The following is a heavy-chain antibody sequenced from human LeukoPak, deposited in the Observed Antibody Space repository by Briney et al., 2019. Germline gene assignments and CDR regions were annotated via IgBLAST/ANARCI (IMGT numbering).Heavy chain of an antibody. CDR1: GFTFSSYW. J-gene: IGHJ4*02. Sequence: PGGCLRLSCAASGFTFSSYWMSWVRQAPGKGLEWVANIKQDGSEKYYVDSVQGRFTISRDNAKNSLYLQMNSLRAEDTAVYYCARARQYCGGDCYSSPYYFDYWGQGTLVTVSS. D-gene: IGHD2-21*02. CDR2: IKQDGSEK. CDR3: ARARQYCGGDCYSSPYYFDY. V-gene: IGHV3-7*01.